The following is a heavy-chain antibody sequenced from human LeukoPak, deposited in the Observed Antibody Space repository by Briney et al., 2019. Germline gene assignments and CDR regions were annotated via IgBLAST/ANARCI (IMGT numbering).Heavy chain of an antibody. D-gene: IGHD3-10*01. Sequence: LSETLSLTCAFYGGSFSGYYWSWIRQPPGKGLEWIGEINHSGSTNYNPSLKSRVTISVDTSKNQFSLKLSSVTAADTAVYYCARSPSEVLLWFGETHFDYWGQGTLVTVSS. V-gene: IGHV4-34*01. J-gene: IGHJ4*02. CDR2: INHSGST. CDR3: ARSPSEVLLWFGETHFDY. CDR1: GGSFSGYY.